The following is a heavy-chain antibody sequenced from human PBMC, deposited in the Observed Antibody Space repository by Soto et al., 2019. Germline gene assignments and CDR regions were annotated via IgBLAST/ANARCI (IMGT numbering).Heavy chain of an antibody. CDR3: ARPRIVGAEVAFDI. J-gene: IGHJ3*02. Sequence: GESLKISCKGSGYSFNIYWIGWVRQMPGKGLEWMGIIYPGDSDTRYSPPFQGQVTISADKSISTAYLQWSSLEASDTAMYYCARPRIVGAEVAFDIWGQGTMVTVSS. V-gene: IGHV5-51*01. D-gene: IGHD1-26*01. CDR1: GYSFNIYW. CDR2: IYPGDSDT.